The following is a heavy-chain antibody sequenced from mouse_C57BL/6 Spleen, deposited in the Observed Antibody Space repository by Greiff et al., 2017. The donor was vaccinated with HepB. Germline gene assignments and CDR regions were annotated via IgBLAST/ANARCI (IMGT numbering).Heavy chain of an antibody. CDR2: INPSNGGT. CDR1: GYTFTDYN. V-gene: IGHV1-18*01. J-gene: IGHJ1*03. CDR3: ARSPTAVVPPYFDV. D-gene: IGHD1-1*01. Sequence: VQLQQSGPELVKPGASVKIPCKASGYTFTDYNMDWVKQSHGKSLEWIGDINPSNGGTIYNQKFKGKATLTVDKSSSTAYMELRSLTSEDTAVYYCARSPTAVVPPYFDVWGTGTTVTVSS.